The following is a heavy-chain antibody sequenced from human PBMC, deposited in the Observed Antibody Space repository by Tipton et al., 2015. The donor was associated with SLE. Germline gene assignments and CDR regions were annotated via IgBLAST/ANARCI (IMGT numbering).Heavy chain of an antibody. CDR3: ARGDNHYGSGTYPLDY. CDR1: GFSFDAYA. CDR2: ISYDGTEK. D-gene: IGHD3-10*01. J-gene: IGHJ4*02. V-gene: IGHV3-30*04. Sequence: SLRLSCAASGFSFDAYAMHWVRQAPGKGLEWVSVISYDGTEKHDADSVKGRFTISRDNSKDTLSLQVNSLRPEDTAVYYCARGDNHYGSGTYPLDYWGQGAPVTVSS.